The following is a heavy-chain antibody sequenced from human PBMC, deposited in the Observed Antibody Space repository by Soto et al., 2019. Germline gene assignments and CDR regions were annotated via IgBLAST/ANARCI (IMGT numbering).Heavy chain of an antibody. D-gene: IGHD1-20*01. CDR1: GFSFGDYA. CDR3: ATSQKGYNWNYFDH. Sequence: PGGSLRLSCAASGFSFGDYAMIWIRQSPGKGPEWIGSVFYTGFTSYNPSLESRVSVSVDTSKNQFSLKVSGVSAADTAVYYCATSQKGYNWNYFDHWGQGALVTVSS. V-gene: IGHV4-39*01. CDR2: VFYTGFT. J-gene: IGHJ4*02.